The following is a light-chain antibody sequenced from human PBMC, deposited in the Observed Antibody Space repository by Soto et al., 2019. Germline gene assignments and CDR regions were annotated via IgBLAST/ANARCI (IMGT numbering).Light chain of an antibody. CDR2: AAS. V-gene: IGKV3-15*01. J-gene: IGKJ5*01. CDR3: QQRSNWPT. CDR1: QSVNSN. Sequence: EIVMTQSPATLSVSPGERATLSCRASQSVNSNLAWYQQKPGQAPRLLIYAASTRATGIPARFSGSGSGTDFTLTISRLEPEDFAIYYCQQRSNWPTFGQGTRLEIK.